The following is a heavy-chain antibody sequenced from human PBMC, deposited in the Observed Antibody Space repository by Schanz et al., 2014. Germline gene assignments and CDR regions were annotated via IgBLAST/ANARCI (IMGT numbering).Heavy chain of an antibody. Sequence: EVQLVESGGSLVQPGGSLRLSCAASGFTFRSYSMNWVRQAPGKGLEWVSTIYSSGSTYDADSVKGRFTISRDNSKNTLYLQMNSLRAEDTAVYYCAKDHAGSDILTALGNWGQGTLXTVSS. CDR1: GFTFRSYS. J-gene: IGHJ4*02. CDR3: AKDHAGSDILTALGN. D-gene: IGHD3-9*01. CDR2: IYSSGST. V-gene: IGHV3-23*05.